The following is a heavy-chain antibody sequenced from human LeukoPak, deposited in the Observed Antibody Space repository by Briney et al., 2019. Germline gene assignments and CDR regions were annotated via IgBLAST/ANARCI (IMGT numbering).Heavy chain of an antibody. CDR1: GFTFSSYS. V-gene: IGHV3-48*01. CDR3: ARAYYYDRSGYHFPYYYGMDV. CDR2: ISSSSGTT. Sequence: GSLRLSCASSGFTFSSYSMNWVRQGPGKGLEWVSYISSSSGTTYYADSVKGRFTISRDNAEKSLYLQMNSLRAEDTAVYYCARAYYYDRSGYHFPYYYGMDVWGQGTTVTVFS. J-gene: IGHJ6*02. D-gene: IGHD3-22*01.